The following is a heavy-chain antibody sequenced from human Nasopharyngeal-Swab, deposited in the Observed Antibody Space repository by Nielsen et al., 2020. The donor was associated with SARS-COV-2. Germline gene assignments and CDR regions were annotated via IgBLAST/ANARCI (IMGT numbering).Heavy chain of an antibody. CDR1: GFTFSNYA. CDR2: IYSGASGT. V-gene: IGHV3-23*03. D-gene: IGHD5-24*01. J-gene: IGHJ4*02. CDR3: TKGRAADGFNWDH. Sequence: GESLKISCVASGFTFSNYAMNWVRQAPGKGLEWVSFIYSGASGTYYADSVKGRFTISRDNSKNTLYLQMNSLRAEDTAVYYCTKGRAADGFNWDHWGQGTLVTVSS.